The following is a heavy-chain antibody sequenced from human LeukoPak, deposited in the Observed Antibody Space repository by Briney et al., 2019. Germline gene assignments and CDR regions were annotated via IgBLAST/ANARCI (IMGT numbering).Heavy chain of an antibody. Sequence: SVKVSCKASGGTFSSYAISWVRQAPGQGLEWMGGTIPIFGTANYAQKFQGRVTITADESTSTAYMELSSLRSEDTAVYYCARSSRYYDSSGLQAYYFDYWGQGTLVTVSS. CDR1: GGTFSSYA. V-gene: IGHV1-69*13. J-gene: IGHJ4*02. CDR2: TIPIFGTA. D-gene: IGHD3-22*01. CDR3: ARSSRYYDSSGLQAYYFDY.